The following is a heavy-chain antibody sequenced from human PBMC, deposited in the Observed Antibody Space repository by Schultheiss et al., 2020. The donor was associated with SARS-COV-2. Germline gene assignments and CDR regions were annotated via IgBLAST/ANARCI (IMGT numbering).Heavy chain of an antibody. CDR1: GGSISSYY. V-gene: IGHV4-59*01. Sequence: SETLSLTCTVSGGSISSYYWSWIRQPPGKGLEWIGYIYYSGSTNYNPSLKSRVTISVDTSKNQFSLKLSSVTAADTAVYYCARSITIFGVAPWGHYGMDVWGQGTTVTVSS. D-gene: IGHD3-3*01. J-gene: IGHJ6*02. CDR3: ARSITIFGVAPWGHYGMDV. CDR2: IYYSGST.